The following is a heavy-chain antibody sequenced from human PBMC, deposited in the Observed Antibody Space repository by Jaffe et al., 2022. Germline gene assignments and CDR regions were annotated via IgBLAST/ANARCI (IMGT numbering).Heavy chain of an antibody. D-gene: IGHD3-10*01. J-gene: IGHJ5*02. Sequence: QVQLVQSGAEVKKPGASVKVSCKASGYTFTSYAMHWVRQAPGQRLEWMGWINAGNGNTKYSQKFQGRVTITRDTSASTAYMELSSLRSEDTAVYYCARALLWFRESSGFDPWGQGTLVTVSS. CDR3: ARALLWFRESSGFDP. CDR2: INAGNGNT. CDR1: GYTFTSYA. V-gene: IGHV1-3*01.